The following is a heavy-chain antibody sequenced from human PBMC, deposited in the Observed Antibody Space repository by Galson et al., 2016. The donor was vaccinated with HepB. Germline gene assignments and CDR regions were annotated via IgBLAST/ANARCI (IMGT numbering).Heavy chain of an antibody. Sequence: SLRLSCAASGFTFTKHAMNWVRQAPGSGLEWVSSISETGGTKYYVESVKGRFTISRDNSNNTVYPQMNNLRVEDTAVYYCVRQGGPGWFAPWGQGTLVTVSS. CDR3: VRQGGPGWFAP. CDR2: ISETGGTK. J-gene: IGHJ5*02. CDR1: GFTFTKHA. D-gene: IGHD3-16*01. V-gene: IGHV3-23*01.